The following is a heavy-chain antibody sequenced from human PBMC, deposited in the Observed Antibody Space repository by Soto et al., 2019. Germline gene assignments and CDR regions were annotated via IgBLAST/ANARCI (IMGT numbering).Heavy chain of an antibody. CDR2: IYYSGST. CDR3: ARERYYQGGGLWNQRLATYNYFDP. V-gene: IGHV4-61*03. Sequence: QVQLQESGPGLVKPSETLSLTCTVSGGSVSSGTYHWSWIRQPPGQGLEWIGYIYYSGSTNYNPSLQSRVTMSVDTSKNHFSLRLSSVTAADTAVYYCARERYYQGGGLWNQRLATYNYFDPWGQGTLVTVSS. D-gene: IGHD2-21*01. J-gene: IGHJ5*02. CDR1: GGSVSSGTYH.